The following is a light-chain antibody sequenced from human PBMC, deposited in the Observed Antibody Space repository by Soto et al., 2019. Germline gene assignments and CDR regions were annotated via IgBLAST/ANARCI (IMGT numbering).Light chain of an antibody. CDR3: QEYKSYSPYT. CDR1: QTIGSW. J-gene: IGKJ2*01. CDR2: RAS. V-gene: IGKV1-5*03. Sequence: DIQLPQFPSTLSASIGDRVTITCRATQTIGSWLAWYQQKPGKAPKLLIYRASSLETGVPSRFSGSGSGTEFNLTISSLQPDDFASYYCQEYKSYSPYTFGQGTRLEIK.